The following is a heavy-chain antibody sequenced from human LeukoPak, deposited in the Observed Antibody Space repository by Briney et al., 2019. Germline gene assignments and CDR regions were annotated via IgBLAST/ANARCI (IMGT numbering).Heavy chain of an antibody. J-gene: IGHJ6*02. V-gene: IGHV1-24*01. D-gene: IGHD6-13*01. Sequence: ASVKVSCKVSGYTLTELSMHWVRQAPGKGLEWMGGFDPEDGETIYAQKFQGRVTITRDTSASTAYMELSSLRSEDTAVYYCARCRTGRQQLPLDYYYGMDVWGQGTTVTVSS. CDR2: FDPEDGET. CDR3: ARCRTGRQQLPLDYYYGMDV. CDR1: GYTLTELS.